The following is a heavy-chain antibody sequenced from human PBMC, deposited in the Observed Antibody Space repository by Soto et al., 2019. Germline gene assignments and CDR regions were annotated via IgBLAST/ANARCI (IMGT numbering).Heavy chain of an antibody. Sequence: QVQLVQSGAEVKKPGSSVKVSCKASGGTFSSYASSWVRQAPGQGLEWMVGIIPIFGTANYAQKFQGRVTITADESTSTAYMELSSLRSEDTAVYYCARDAIYVWGSYRASTYYFDYWAREPWSPSPQ. D-gene: IGHD3-16*02. J-gene: IGHJ4*02. V-gene: IGHV1-69*01. CDR2: IIPIFGTA. CDR3: ARDAIYVWGSYRASTYYFDY. CDR1: GGTFSSYA.